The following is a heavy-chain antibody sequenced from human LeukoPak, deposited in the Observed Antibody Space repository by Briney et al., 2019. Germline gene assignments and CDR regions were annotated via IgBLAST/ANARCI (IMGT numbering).Heavy chain of an antibody. V-gene: IGHV3-74*01. J-gene: IGHJ4*02. D-gene: IGHD4-23*01. Sequence: PGGSLRLSCAASGFTFSSYWVHWVRQAPGKGLVWVSRINSDGSSTSYADSVKGRFTISRDNAKNTLYLQMNSLRAEDTAVYYCARDSVVRKGLYWGQGTLVTVSS. CDR2: INSDGSST. CDR3: ARDSVVRKGLY. CDR1: GFTFSSYW.